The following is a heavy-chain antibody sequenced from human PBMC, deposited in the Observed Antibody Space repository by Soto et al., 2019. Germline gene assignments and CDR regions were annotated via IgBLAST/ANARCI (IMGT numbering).Heavy chain of an antibody. CDR3: ARVSDFEYYGMDV. J-gene: IGHJ6*02. CDR1: GFTFSSYA. CDR2: ISGSGGST. Sequence: PGGSLRLSCAASGFTFSSYAMSWVRQAPGKGLEWVSAISGSGGSTYYADSVKGRFTISRDNSASTAYMELSSLRSEDTAVYYCARVSDFEYYGMDVWGQGTTVTVSS. V-gene: IGHV3-23*01. D-gene: IGHD3-3*01.